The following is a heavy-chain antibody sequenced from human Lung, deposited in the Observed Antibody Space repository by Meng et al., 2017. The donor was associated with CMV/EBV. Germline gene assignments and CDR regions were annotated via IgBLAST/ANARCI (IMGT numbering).Heavy chain of an antibody. CDR3: ARASVVVAARYYFDY. V-gene: IGHV3-21*01. Sequence: GESLKISCAASGFTFSSYSMNWVRQAPGKGLEWVSSISSSSSYIYYADSVKGRFTISRDNAKNSLYLQMNSLRAEDTAVYYCARASVVVAARYYFDYWGQGXLVTVSS. CDR1: GFTFSSYS. D-gene: IGHD2-15*01. J-gene: IGHJ4*02. CDR2: ISSSSSYI.